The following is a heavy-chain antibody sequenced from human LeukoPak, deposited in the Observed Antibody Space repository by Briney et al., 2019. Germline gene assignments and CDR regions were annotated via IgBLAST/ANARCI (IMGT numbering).Heavy chain of an antibody. Sequence: SRTLSLTCAVSGGSISSSNWWSWVRQPPGKGLEWIGEIYHSGSTNYNPSLKSRVTISVDKSKNQFSLKLSSVTAADTAVYYCARGTRGYSGSGGFDYWGQGTLVTVSS. CDR1: GGSISSSNW. J-gene: IGHJ4*02. D-gene: IGHD5-12*01. CDR2: IYHSGST. V-gene: IGHV4-4*02. CDR3: ARGTRGYSGSGGFDY.